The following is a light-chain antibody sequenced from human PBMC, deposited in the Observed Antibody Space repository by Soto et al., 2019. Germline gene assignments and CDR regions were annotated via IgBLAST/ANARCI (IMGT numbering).Light chain of an antibody. V-gene: IGKV3-15*01. J-gene: IGKJ1*01. CDR3: QQYNNWRT. CDR1: QSVSSD. Sequence: IVMTQSPATLSVSPGETATLSCRASQSVSSDLARYQQKPGQAPRLLIYGASTRATCIPARFSGSGSGTEFTLTISSLQSEDFAFYYCQQYNNWRTFGQGTKVDIK. CDR2: GAS.